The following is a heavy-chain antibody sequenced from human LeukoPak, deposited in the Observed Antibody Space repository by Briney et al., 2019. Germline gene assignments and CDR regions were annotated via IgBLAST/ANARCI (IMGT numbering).Heavy chain of an antibody. CDR2: IYHSGST. D-gene: IGHD1-7*01. CDR3: ARENWNYARLFDY. CDR1: GGSISSGGYY. Sequence: PSQTLSLTCTVSGGSISSGGYYWSWIRQPPGKGLEWIGYIYHSGSTYYNPSLKSRVTISVDRSKNQFSLKLSSVTAADTAVYYCARENWNYARLFDYWGQGTLVTVSS. J-gene: IGHJ4*02. V-gene: IGHV4-30-2*01.